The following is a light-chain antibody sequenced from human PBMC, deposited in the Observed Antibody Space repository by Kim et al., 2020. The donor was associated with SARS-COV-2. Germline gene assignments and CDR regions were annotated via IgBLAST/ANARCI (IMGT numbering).Light chain of an antibody. Sequence: TVTSSCNRSRRSVYSYFVQWFQQRPGSAPATVIYEDDRRPSGVPDRFSGSIDSSSNSASLTISGLKTEDEADYFCHSYDSTNHVIFGGGTQLTVL. CDR3: HSYDSTNHVI. V-gene: IGLV6-57*03. J-gene: IGLJ2*01. CDR1: RRSVYSYF. CDR2: EDD.